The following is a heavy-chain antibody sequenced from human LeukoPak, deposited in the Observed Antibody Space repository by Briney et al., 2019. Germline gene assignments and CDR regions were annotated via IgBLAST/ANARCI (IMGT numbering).Heavy chain of an antibody. CDR3: ARDAAVAGTRVWFDP. CDR2: IYHSGST. J-gene: IGHJ5*02. Sequence: SETLSLTCTVSGGSISSGYYWVWIRQPPGKGLEWIGSIYHSGSTYYNPSLKSRVTISVDTSKNQFSLELSSVTAADTAVYYCARDAAVAGTRVWFDPWGQGTLVTVSS. CDR1: GGSISSGYY. D-gene: IGHD6-19*01. V-gene: IGHV4-38-2*02.